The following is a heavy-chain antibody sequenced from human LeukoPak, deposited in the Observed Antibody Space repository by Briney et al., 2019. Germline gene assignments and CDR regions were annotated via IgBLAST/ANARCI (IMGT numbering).Heavy chain of an antibody. CDR3: AKDRRSIAVAGTADY. CDR1: GFTFSSYW. D-gene: IGHD6-19*01. J-gene: IGHJ4*02. Sequence: GGSLRLSCAASGFTFSSYWMSWVRQAPGKGLEWVANIKQDGSEKYYVDSVKGRFTISRDNSKNTLYLQMNSLRAEDTAVYYCAKDRRSIAVAGTADYWGQGTLVTVSS. V-gene: IGHV3-7*03. CDR2: IKQDGSEK.